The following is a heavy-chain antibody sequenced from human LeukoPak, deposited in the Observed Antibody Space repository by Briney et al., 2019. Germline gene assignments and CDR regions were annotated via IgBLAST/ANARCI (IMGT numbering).Heavy chain of an antibody. CDR1: GYTFISYG. CDR3: ARLRVINGDLDY. Sequence: ASVKVSCMASGYTFISYGISWVRQAPGQGLEWMGWISAYSGTTKYTQKLRGRVTMTTETSTSTAYMELGSLRSDDTAVYYCARLRVINGDLDYWGQGTLVTVSS. J-gene: IGHJ4*02. V-gene: IGHV1-18*01. CDR2: ISAYSGTT.